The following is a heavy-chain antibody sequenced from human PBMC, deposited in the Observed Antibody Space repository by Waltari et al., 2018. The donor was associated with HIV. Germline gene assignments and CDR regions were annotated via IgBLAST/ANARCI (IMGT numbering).Heavy chain of an antibody. V-gene: IGHV4-59*01. CDR1: GGSISSYY. CDR2: IYYSGST. D-gene: IGHD1-26*01. J-gene: IGHJ3*02. CDR3: ARGGYSGSYRDAFDI. Sequence: QVQLQESGPGLVKPSETLSLTCTVPGGSISSYYWSWIRQPPGKGLEWIGYIYYSGSTNDNPSLKSRVTISVDTSKNQFSLKLSSVTAADTAVYYCARGGYSGSYRDAFDIWGQGTMVTVSS.